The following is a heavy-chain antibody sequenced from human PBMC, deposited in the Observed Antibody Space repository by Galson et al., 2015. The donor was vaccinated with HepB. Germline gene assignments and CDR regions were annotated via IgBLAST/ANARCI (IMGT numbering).Heavy chain of an antibody. CDR3: ARLTMVRGVIIRYYYYYMDV. CDR2: ISAYNGNT. D-gene: IGHD3-10*01. J-gene: IGHJ6*03. CDR1: GYTFTSYG. Sequence: SVKVSCKASGYTFTSYGISWVRQAPGQGLEWMGWISAYNGNTNYAQKLQGRVTMTTDTSTSTAYMELRSLRSDDTAVYYCARLTMVRGVIIRYYYYYMDVWGKGTTVTVSS. V-gene: IGHV1-18*01.